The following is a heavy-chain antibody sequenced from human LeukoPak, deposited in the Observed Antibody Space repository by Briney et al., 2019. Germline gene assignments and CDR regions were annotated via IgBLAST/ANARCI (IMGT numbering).Heavy chain of an antibody. CDR1: GFTVSTNY. D-gene: IGHD2-2*01. J-gene: IGHJ4*02. CDR2: IYGGGST. CDR3: ARSDGIVTAGPFDY. V-gene: IGHV3-53*01. Sequence: PGGSLRLSCAVSGFTVSTNYMSWVRQAPGKGLEWVSVIYGGGSTYCADSVKGRFTISRDNSKNTLYLQMNSLRAEDTAVYYCARSDGIVTAGPFDYWGQGTLATVS.